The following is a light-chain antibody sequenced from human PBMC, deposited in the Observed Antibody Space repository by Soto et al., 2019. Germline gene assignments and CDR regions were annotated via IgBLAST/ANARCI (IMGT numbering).Light chain of an antibody. Sequence: QSFLTQPASVSGSPGQSITISCTGTASDVGAYDYVSWYQHHPGKPPKLLIFEVRDRPSGVSNRFSGSKSGNTASLTISGLQPEDEADYFCSSSTSSSTLVFGTGTKVTVL. CDR2: EVR. CDR3: SSSTSSSTLV. V-gene: IGLV2-14*01. CDR1: ASDVGAYDY. J-gene: IGLJ1*01.